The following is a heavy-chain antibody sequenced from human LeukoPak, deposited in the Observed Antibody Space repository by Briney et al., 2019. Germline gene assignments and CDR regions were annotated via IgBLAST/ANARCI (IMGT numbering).Heavy chain of an antibody. CDR1: GFTFSSYA. J-gene: IGHJ4*02. CDR2: IGVAANT. CDR3: ARQNTPHGNFDY. D-gene: IGHD1-26*01. Sequence: PGGSLRLSCAASGFTFSSYAMSWVRQAPGKGLEWVSAIGVAANTFYSGSVKGRFTISRENAKNSLYLLMSSLRAEDTAVYYCARQNTPHGNFDYWGQGTLVTVSS. V-gene: IGHV3-13*01.